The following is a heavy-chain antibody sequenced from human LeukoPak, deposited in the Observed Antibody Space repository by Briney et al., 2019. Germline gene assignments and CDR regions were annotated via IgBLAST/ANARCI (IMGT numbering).Heavy chain of an antibody. CDR1: GFTFSSYW. J-gene: IGHJ4*02. Sequence: GGSLRLSCAASGFTFSSYWMSWVRQAPGKGLEWVGFIRSNTYGGTAEYAASVKGRFTIPRDDSKSIAYLQMNSLKTEDTAVYYCTKGDYHAYWGQGTLATVSS. V-gene: IGHV3-49*04. CDR3: TKGDYHAY. CDR2: IRSNTYGGTA.